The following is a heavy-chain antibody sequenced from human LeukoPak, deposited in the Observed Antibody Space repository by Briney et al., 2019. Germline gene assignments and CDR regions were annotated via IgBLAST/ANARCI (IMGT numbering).Heavy chain of an antibody. D-gene: IGHD1-26*01. CDR2: IYHSGST. CDR1: GYSISSGYY. J-gene: IGHJ4*02. CDR3: ARDSGSYYAQYYFDS. V-gene: IGHV4-38-2*02. Sequence: SETLSLTCTVSGYSISSGYYWGWIRQPPGKGLEWIGSIYHSGSTYYNPSLKSRVTISVDTSKNQFSLKLSSVTAADTAVYYCARDSGSYYAQYYFDSWGEGTLVTVSS.